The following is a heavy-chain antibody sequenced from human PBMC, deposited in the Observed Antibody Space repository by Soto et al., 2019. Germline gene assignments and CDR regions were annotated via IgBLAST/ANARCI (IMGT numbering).Heavy chain of an antibody. J-gene: IGHJ3*02. CDR1: GYTFTSYY. Sequence: GASVKVSCKASGYTFTSYYMHWVRQAPGQGLEWMGIINPSGGSTSYAQKFQGRVTMTRDTSTSTVYMELSSLRSEDTAVYYCASFRRDILTGYSSDVFDIWGQGTMVTVSS. V-gene: IGHV1-46*01. CDR2: INPSGGST. D-gene: IGHD3-9*01. CDR3: ASFRRDILTGYSSDVFDI.